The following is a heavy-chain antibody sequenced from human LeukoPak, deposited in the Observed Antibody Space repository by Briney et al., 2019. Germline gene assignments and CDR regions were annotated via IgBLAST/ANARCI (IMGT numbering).Heavy chain of an antibody. Sequence: PGGSLRLSCAPSGFTFTMFGMYWVRQAPGKGLEWVATVCYDGSKTYYADSVKGRFTICKDTSNSTLSLQMNSLRVEDTGVCYWPKERASSYDTDDYSVDLDYWGQGIVVAVSS. CDR1: GFTFTMFG. D-gene: IGHD3-16*01. CDR2: VCYDGSKT. J-gene: IGHJ4*02. CDR3: PKERASSYDTDDYSVDLDY. V-gene: IGHV3-33*03.